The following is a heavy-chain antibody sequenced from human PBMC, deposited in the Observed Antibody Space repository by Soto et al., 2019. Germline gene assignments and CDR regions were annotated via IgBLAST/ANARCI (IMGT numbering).Heavy chain of an antibody. Sequence: SETLSLTCTVSGGSVTNSSYYWGWIRQSPGKGLEWIGSVYYRGRSYSKSSVESRVTISVDTSKNRFSLSLNSVTASDTAVYFCVSQRTTVPTQAYFDYWGPGALVTVSS. V-gene: IGHV4-39*01. CDR1: GGSVTNSSYY. CDR2: VYYRGRS. CDR3: VSQRTTVPTQAYFDY. D-gene: IGHD4-17*01. J-gene: IGHJ4*02.